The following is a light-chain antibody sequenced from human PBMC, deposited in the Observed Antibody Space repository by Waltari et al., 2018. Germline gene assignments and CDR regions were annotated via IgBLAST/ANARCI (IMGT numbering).Light chain of an antibody. CDR1: QRVSPN. Sequence: DIVLTQSPATLSVSPGETATLSCRASQRVSPNLAWYQQKHGQTPRLLISGASTRATGIPARFSGSWSGTEFTLTISSLQSEDFAVYYCQQYKNWPLTFGGGTKVEIK. J-gene: IGKJ4*01. V-gene: IGKV3-15*01. CDR3: QQYKNWPLT. CDR2: GAS.